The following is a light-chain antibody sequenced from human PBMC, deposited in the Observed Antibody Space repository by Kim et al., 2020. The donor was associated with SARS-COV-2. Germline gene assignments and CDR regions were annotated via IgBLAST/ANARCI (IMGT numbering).Light chain of an antibody. Sequence: SSELTQDPAVSVALGQTVKITCQGDSLRSYYTTWYQQKPRQAPVLVIYGRNNRPSGIPDRFSGSTSGNTASLTTSGAQAEDEADFYCQSRDSGGNVVFGGGTKVTVL. CDR1: SLRSYY. CDR2: GRN. V-gene: IGLV3-19*01. CDR3: QSRDSGGNVV. J-gene: IGLJ2*01.